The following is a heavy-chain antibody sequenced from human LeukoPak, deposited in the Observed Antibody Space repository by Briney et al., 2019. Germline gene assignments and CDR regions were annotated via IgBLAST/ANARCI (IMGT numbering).Heavy chain of an antibody. Sequence: SGGSLRLSCAGSGFTFSSYWMNWVRRAPGKGLEWVANIKQDGSEKYYVDTVKGRFTISRDNAKNSLYLQMDSLRAEDTAVYYCARDLTYGFDYWGQGTLVTVSS. CDR1: GFTFSSYW. V-gene: IGHV3-7*01. CDR2: IKQDGSEK. D-gene: IGHD3-10*01. CDR3: ARDLTYGFDY. J-gene: IGHJ4*02.